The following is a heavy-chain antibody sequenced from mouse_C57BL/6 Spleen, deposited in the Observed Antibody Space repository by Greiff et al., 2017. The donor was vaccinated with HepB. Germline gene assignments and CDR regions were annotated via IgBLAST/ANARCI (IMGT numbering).Heavy chain of an antibody. V-gene: IGHV3-6*01. CDR1: GYSITSGYY. Sequence: VQLKESGPGLVKPSQSLSLTCSVTGYSITSGYYWNWIRQFPGNKLEWMGYISYDGSNNYNPSLKNRISITRDTSKNQFFLKLNSVTTEDTATYYCARERITTVVEDYFDYWGQGTTLTVSS. D-gene: IGHD1-1*01. CDR2: ISYDGSN. J-gene: IGHJ2*01. CDR3: ARERITTVVEDYFDY.